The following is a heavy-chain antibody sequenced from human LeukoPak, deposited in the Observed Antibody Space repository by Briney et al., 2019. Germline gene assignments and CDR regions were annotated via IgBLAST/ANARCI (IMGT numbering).Heavy chain of an antibody. CDR1: GGSISSSSYY. D-gene: IGHD3-10*01. Sequence: SETLSLTCTVSGGSISSSSYYWGWIRQPPGKGLEWIGSIYYSGSTYYNPSLKSRVTISVDTSKNQFSLKLSSVTAADTAMYYCARREGYGSGTYYNCWGQGTLVTVSS. CDR3: ARREGYGSGTYYNC. J-gene: IGHJ4*02. CDR2: IYYSGST. V-gene: IGHV4-39*01.